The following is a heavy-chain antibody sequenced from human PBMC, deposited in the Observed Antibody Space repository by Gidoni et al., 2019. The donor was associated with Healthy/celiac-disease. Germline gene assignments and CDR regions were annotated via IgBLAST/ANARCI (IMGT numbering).Heavy chain of an antibody. J-gene: IGHJ4*02. CDR3: AKFNGPAVGATTPIDY. V-gene: IGHV3-23*01. CDR1: GFTFRCYA. CDR2: IRGSGGST. Sequence: EVQLLESGGGLVQPGGSLRLSCAASGFTFRCYAMSWVRQAPGMGLVWVSAIRGSGGSTYYADSVKGRFTISRDNSKNTLYLQMNSLRAEDTAVYYCAKFNGPAVGATTPIDYWGQGTLVTVSS. D-gene: IGHD1-26*01.